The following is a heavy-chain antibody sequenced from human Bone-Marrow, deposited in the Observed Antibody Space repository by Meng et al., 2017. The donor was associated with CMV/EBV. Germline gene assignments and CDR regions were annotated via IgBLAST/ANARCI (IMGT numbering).Heavy chain of an antibody. J-gene: IGHJ4*02. Sequence: GGSLRLSCAASGFTVSSNYMSWVRQAPGKGLEWVANIKQDGSEKYYVDSVKGRFTISRDNAKNSLYLQMNSLRAEDTAVYYCARDTLNFDYWGQGTLVTVSS. CDR1: GFTVSSNY. V-gene: IGHV3-7*01. D-gene: IGHD3-16*01. CDR2: IKQDGSEK. CDR3: ARDTLNFDY.